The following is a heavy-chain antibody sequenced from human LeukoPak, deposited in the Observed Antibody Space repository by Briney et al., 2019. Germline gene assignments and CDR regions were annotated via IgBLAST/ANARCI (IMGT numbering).Heavy chain of an antibody. CDR2: IYYSGST. V-gene: IGHV4-59*01. Sequence: SETLSLTCTVSGGSISSYYWSWIRQPPGKGLEWIGYIYYSGSTNYNPSLKSRVTISVDTSKDQFSLKLSSVTAADTAVYYCARGYCSGGSCYSRVFDYWGQGTLVTVSS. J-gene: IGHJ4*02. D-gene: IGHD2-15*01. CDR1: GGSISSYY. CDR3: ARGYCSGGSCYSRVFDY.